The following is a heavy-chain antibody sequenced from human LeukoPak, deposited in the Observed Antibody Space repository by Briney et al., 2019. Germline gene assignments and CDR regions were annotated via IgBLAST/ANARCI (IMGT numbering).Heavy chain of an antibody. CDR2: ISSSSSTI. CDR1: GFTFSSYP. D-gene: IGHD6-13*01. J-gene: IGHJ5*02. Sequence: GSLRLSCAASGFTFSSYPLNWVRQAPGKGLEWVSYISSSSSTIYYTDSVNGRFTISRDNARNSLYLQMNNVRDEDTAVYYCARNQGIPAVDNWFDPWGQGALVTVSS. CDR3: ARNQGIPAVDNWFDP. V-gene: IGHV3-48*02.